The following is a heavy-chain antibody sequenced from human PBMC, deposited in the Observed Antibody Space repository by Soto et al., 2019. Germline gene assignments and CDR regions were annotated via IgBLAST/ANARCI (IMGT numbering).Heavy chain of an antibody. CDR1: GGSISSSSYY. D-gene: IGHD3-22*01. J-gene: IGHJ4*02. CDR2: IYYRGST. Sequence: QLQLQESGPGLVKPSETLSLTCTVSGGSISSSSYYWGWIRQPPGKGLEWIGSIYYRGSTYYNPSLKSRVTISVDTSKNQFSLRLNSMTAADTAVYYCARSPDYDSSGYYLHWGQGTLVTVSS. V-gene: IGHV4-39*01. CDR3: ARSPDYDSSGYYLH.